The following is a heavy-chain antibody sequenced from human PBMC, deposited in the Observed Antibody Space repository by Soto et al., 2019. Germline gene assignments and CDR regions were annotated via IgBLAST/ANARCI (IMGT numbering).Heavy chain of an antibody. Sequence: PSETLSLTCTVSGGSISSYYWSWIRQPPGKGLEWIGYIYYSGSTSYNPSLKSRVTISVDTSKNQFSLKLSSVTAADTAVYYCARGGRRLLVHSQNWFDPWGQGNLGTV. CDR2: IYYSGST. CDR3: ARGGRRLLVHSQNWFDP. CDR1: GGSISSYY. J-gene: IGHJ5*02. D-gene: IGHD6-13*01. V-gene: IGHV4-59*01.